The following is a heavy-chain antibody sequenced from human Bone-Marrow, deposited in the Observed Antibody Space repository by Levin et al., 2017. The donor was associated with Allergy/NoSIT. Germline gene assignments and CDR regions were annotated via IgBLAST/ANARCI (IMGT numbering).Heavy chain of an antibody. CDR1: GFSLNTTGVA. V-gene: IGHV2-5*02. Sequence: GSGPTLVKPTQTLTLTCTFSGFSLNTTGVAVGWIRQPPRGALEWLALIYWDDLKRYNPSLKNRLTITTGTSKNQVVLSMTNMDPVHTATYYCAHRHYYDFIWGSDRQSNWFDPWGQGTLVAVSS. J-gene: IGHJ5*02. CDR3: AHRHYYDFIWGSDRQSNWFDP. CDR2: IYWDDLK. D-gene: IGHD3-16*02.